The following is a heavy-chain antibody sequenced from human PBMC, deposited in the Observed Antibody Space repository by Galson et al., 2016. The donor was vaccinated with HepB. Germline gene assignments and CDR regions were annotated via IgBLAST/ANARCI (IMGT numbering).Heavy chain of an antibody. CDR3: VRDVGRMVEGNGMDV. J-gene: IGHJ6*02. D-gene: IGHD2-15*01. Sequence: SLRLSCAASGFTFSSYGIHWVRQAPGKGLEWVAVIWYDGSDKYYADSVKGRFTIPRDNSKNTLNLQMNSLRAEDTAVYYCVRDVGRMVEGNGMDVWGQGTTVTVSS. CDR2: IWYDGSDK. CDR1: GFTFSSYG. V-gene: IGHV3-33*01.